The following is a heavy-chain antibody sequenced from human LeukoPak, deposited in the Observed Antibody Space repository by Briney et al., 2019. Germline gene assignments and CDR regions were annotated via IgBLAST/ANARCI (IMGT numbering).Heavy chain of an antibody. J-gene: IGHJ4*02. V-gene: IGHV3-53*01. Sequence: GGSLRLSCAASGFTFSSNYMSWVRQAPGKGLEWVSIIYSGGSTYYADSVKGRFTISRDNSKNTLYLQMNSLRAEDTAVYYCARVTGSYYPFDYWGQGTLVTVSS. CDR1: GFTFSSNY. CDR3: ARVTGSYYPFDY. D-gene: IGHD3-10*01. CDR2: IYSGGST.